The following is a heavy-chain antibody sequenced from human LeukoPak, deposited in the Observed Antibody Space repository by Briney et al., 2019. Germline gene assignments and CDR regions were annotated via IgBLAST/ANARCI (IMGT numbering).Heavy chain of an antibody. Sequence: SQTLSLTCAISGDTVSSNIAAWTWIRQSPSRGLEWLGRTYYRSKWYNDYAVSVKSRITINPDTSKNQFSLQLNSVTPEDTAVYYCARGASGIAARRGTSIAAAGTLDYWGQGTLVTVSS. CDR1: GDTVSSNIAA. D-gene: IGHD6-13*01. J-gene: IGHJ4*02. CDR3: ARGASGIAARRGTSIAAAGTLDY. CDR2: TYYRSKWYN. V-gene: IGHV6-1*01.